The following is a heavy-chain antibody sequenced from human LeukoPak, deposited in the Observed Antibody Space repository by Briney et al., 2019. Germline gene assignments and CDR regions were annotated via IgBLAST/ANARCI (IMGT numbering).Heavy chain of an antibody. V-gene: IGHV4-39*07. CDR1: GGSISSSSYY. Sequence: SETLSLTCTVSGGSISSSSYYWGWIRQPPGKGLEWIGSINYSGSTYYNTSLKSRVTISVDTSKNKFSPKVRSVTAADTAVYYCAREDVDPYAFDIWGQGTMVTASS. D-gene: IGHD3-10*02. J-gene: IGHJ3*02. CDR2: INYSGST. CDR3: AREDVDPYAFDI.